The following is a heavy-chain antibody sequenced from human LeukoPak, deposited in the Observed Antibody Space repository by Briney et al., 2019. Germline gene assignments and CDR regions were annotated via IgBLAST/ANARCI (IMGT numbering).Heavy chain of an antibody. CDR1: GFTFSSYA. D-gene: IGHD6-19*01. CDR3: ARDWGIAV. Sequence: GGSLRLSCEASGFTFSSYAMSWVRQAPGKGLEWVSAISGSGGSTYYADSVKGRFTISRDNSKNTVNLQMNSLRPEDTAVYYCARDWGIAVWGQGTLVTVSS. V-gene: IGHV3-23*01. CDR2: ISGSGGST. J-gene: IGHJ4*02.